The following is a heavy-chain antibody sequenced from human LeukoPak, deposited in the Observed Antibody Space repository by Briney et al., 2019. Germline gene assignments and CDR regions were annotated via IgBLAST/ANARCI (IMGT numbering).Heavy chain of an antibody. V-gene: IGHV1-18*01. J-gene: IGHJ4*02. Sequence: GASVKVSCKASRYTFTSYGISWVRQAAGQGLEWMGWISASNGNTNYAQKLQGRVTMTTDTSTSTAYSELRSLRSDDTAVYYCARDTTRWDTALEYCGERTLVTVSS. D-gene: IGHD1-1*01. CDR3: ARDTTRWDTALEY. CDR2: ISASNGNT. CDR1: RYTFTSYG.